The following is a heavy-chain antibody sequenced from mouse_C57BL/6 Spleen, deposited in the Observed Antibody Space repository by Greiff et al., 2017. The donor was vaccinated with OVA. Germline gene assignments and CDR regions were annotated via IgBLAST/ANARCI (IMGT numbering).Heavy chain of an antibody. CDR3: ASHYDYDEYAMDY. V-gene: IGHV3-6*01. Sequence: EVQLQESGPGLVKPSQSLSLTCSVTGYSITSGYYWNWIRQFPGNKLEWMGYISYDGSNNYNPSLKNRISITRDTSKNQFFLKLNSVTTEDTATYYCASHYDYDEYAMDYWGQGTSVTVSS. CDR1: GYSITSGYY. D-gene: IGHD2-4*01. J-gene: IGHJ4*01. CDR2: ISYDGSN.